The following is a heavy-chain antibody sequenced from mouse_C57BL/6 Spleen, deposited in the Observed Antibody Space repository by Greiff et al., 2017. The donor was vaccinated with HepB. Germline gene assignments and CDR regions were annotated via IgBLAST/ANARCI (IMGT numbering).Heavy chain of an antibody. Sequence: VQGVESGPGLVQPSQSLSITCTVSGFSLTSYGVHWVRQSPGKGLEWLGVIWSGGSTDYNAAFISRLSISKDNSKSQVFYKMNSLQADDTAIYYCARNPSYGNYAMDYWGQGTSVTVSS. CDR2: IWSGGST. D-gene: IGHD2-1*01. CDR1: GFSLTSYG. CDR3: ARNPSYGNYAMDY. J-gene: IGHJ4*01. V-gene: IGHV2-2*01.